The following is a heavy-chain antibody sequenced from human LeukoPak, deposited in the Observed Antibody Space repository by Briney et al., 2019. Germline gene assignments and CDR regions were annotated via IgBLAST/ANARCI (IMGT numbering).Heavy chain of an antibody. Sequence: SGPALVKPTQILTLTCTFSGFSLSTSAMCVSWIRQPPGKALEWLARIDWDDDKYYSTSLKTRLTISKDTSKNQVVLTMTNMDPVDTATYYRARIMVRGVTHAFDIWGQGTMVTVSS. CDR3: ARIMVRGVTHAFDI. CDR2: IDWDDDK. D-gene: IGHD3-10*01. CDR1: GFSLSTSAMC. J-gene: IGHJ3*02. V-gene: IGHV2-70*11.